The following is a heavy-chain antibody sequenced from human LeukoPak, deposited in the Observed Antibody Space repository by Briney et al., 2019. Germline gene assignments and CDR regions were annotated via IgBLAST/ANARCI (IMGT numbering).Heavy chain of an antibody. J-gene: IGHJ5*02. V-gene: IGHV3-23*01. D-gene: IGHD1-1*01. Sequence: GGSLRLSCAASGFTFSSYAMSWVRQAPGKGLEWVSAISGSGGSTYYADSVKGRFTISRDNSKNTLYLQMNSLKTEDTAVYYCTRPGRSQYNWFDPWGQGTLVTVSS. CDR2: ISGSGGST. CDR3: TRPGRSQYNWFDP. CDR1: GFTFSSYA.